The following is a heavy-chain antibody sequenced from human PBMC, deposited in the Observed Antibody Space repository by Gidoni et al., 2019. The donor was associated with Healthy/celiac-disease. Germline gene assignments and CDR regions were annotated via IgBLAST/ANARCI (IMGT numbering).Heavy chain of an antibody. V-gene: IGHV3-7*01. CDR2: IQQDGSEK. Sequence: EVQLVESGGGLVQPGGSLRLSCAASGFTFSSHWMSWVRQAPGKGLEWVANIQQDGSEKYYVDSVKGRFTISRDNAKNSLYLQMNSLRAEDTAVYYCARSSRTKNVAYYFDYWGQGTLVTVSS. J-gene: IGHJ4*02. D-gene: IGHD1-1*01. CDR1: GFTFSSHW. CDR3: ARSSRTKNVAYYFDY.